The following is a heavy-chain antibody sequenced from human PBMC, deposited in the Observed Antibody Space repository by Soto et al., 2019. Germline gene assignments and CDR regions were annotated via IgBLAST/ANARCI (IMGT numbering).Heavy chain of an antibody. CDR2: LSGSGETT. CDR3: AKSSRQLTHDVPYYYFYGMDA. D-gene: IGHD2-2*01. Sequence: EVQLLESGGGLVLPGESRRLSCAASGFSYNNYAMNWVRQAPGKGLEWVSSLSGSGETTYYADSVAGRFTISRDNSRNTLFLQMNSLSADDTAIYYCAKSSRQLTHDVPYYYFYGMDAWGQGTTVIVSS. V-gene: IGHV3-23*01. CDR1: GFSYNNYA. J-gene: IGHJ6*02.